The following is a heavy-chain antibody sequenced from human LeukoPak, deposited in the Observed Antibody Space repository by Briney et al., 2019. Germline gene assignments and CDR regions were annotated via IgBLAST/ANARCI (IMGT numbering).Heavy chain of an antibody. CDR1: GYTFTSDG. J-gene: IGHJ4*02. CDR2: ISAYNGNT. CDR3: ARDLGPVAVAGTGGY. Sequence: ASVKVSCKASGYTFTSDGINWVRQAPGQGLEWMGWISAYNGNTNYAQKLQGRVTMTTDTSTNTAYMELRSLRSDDTAVYYCARDLGPVAVAGTGGYWGQGTLVTVSS. D-gene: IGHD6-19*01. V-gene: IGHV1-18*01.